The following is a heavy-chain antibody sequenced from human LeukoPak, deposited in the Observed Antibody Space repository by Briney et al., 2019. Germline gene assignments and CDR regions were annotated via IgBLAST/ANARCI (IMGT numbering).Heavy chain of an antibody. CDR2: IYTSGST. CDR3: ARLHMIEGISTGSFDY. J-gene: IGHJ4*02. V-gene: IGHV4-61*09. CDR1: GGSISSGYYF. D-gene: IGHD3-10*01. Sequence: SETLSLTCTVSGGSISSGYYFWSWIRQPAGKGLEWIGHIYTSGSTTYNPSLESRITVSVDTSKNQFSLKLISVTAADTAMYFCARLHMIEGISTGSFDYWGQGILVTVSS.